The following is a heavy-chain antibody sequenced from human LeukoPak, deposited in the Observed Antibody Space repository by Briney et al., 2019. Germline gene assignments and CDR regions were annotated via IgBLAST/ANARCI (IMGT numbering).Heavy chain of an antibody. CDR3: ARRVAGSGTSYFDL. D-gene: IGHD1-7*01. V-gene: IGHV4-39*01. J-gene: IGHJ4*02. Sequence: SETLSLTCTVSGGSISSSSYYWGWIRQPPGKGLEWIGSIYYSGSTYYNPSLKSRVSISINMSNSQYSLKLHSVTAADTAMYYCARRVAGSGTSYFDLWGQGTPVTVSS. CDR1: GGSISSSSYY. CDR2: IYYSGST.